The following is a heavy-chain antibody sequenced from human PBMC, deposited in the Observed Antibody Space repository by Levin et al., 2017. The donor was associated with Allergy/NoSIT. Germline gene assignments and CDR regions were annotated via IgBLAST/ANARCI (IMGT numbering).Heavy chain of an antibody. V-gene: IGHV4-38-2*02. D-gene: IGHD6-6*01. Sequence: GSLRLSCAVSGYSISSGYYWVWIRQPPGKGLEWIASIYRSGTTYYNPSLKSRVTISVYTSTNQFSLRLTSVTAADTAVYYCAREAPYSSSSLDYWGQGTLVTVSS. CDR2: IYRSGTT. CDR3: AREAPYSSSSLDY. CDR1: GYSISSGYY. J-gene: IGHJ4*02.